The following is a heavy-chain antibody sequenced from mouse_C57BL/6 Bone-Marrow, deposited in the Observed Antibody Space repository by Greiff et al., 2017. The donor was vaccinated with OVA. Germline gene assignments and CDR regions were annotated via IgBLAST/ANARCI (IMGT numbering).Heavy chain of an antibody. CDR1: GYTFTSYW. J-gene: IGHJ2*01. V-gene: IGHV1-64*01. CDR2: IHPNSGST. D-gene: IGHD1-1*01. Sequence: VQLQQPGAKLVKPGASVKLSCKASGYTFTSYWMHWVKQRPGQGLEWIGMIHPNSGSTNYNEKFKSKATLTVDKSSSTAYMQLSSLTSEDSAVYYCARFIHYGSSYEEYFDYWGQGTTLTVSS. CDR3: ARFIHYGSSYEEYFDY.